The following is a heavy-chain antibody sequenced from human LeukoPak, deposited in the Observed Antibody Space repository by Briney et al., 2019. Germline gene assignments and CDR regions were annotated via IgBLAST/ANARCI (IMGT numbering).Heavy chain of an antibody. CDR1: GFTFGDYA. CDR3: TRDRPRYDYGDYRDTFDI. J-gene: IGHJ3*02. V-gene: IGHV3-49*03. Sequence: GGSLRLSCSASGFTFGDYAMNWFRQAPGKGLEWVGFIRSKAYGGTTEYAASVKGRFTISRDDSKSIAYLQMNSLNTEDTALYYCTRDRPRYDYGDYRDTFDIWGQGTMVTVSS. CDR2: IRSKAYGGTT. D-gene: IGHD4-17*01.